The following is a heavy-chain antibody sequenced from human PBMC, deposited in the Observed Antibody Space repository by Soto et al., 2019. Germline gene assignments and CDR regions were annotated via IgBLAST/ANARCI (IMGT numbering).Heavy chain of an antibody. Sequence: VASVKVSCKASGYTFTSYDINWVRQATGQGLEWMGWMNPNSGNTGYAQKFQGRVTMTRNTSISTAYMELSSLRSEDTAVYYCGRSSLYYYGMDVWGQGTTVTVSS. CDR2: MNPNSGNT. CDR3: GRSSLYYYGMDV. CDR1: GYTFTSYD. V-gene: IGHV1-8*01. D-gene: IGHD6-6*01. J-gene: IGHJ6*02.